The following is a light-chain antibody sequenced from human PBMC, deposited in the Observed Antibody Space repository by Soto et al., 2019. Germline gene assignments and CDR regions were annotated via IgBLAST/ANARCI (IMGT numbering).Light chain of an antibody. CDR2: NAS. V-gene: IGKV3-15*01. J-gene: IGKJ4*01. Sequence: AMTQSPATVSVSPGEGVTLYCRASQSVGRNLAWYQQKPGQPPRLLILNASARATGVPSRFSGSGSGTEFTLTISGLQSEDFAVYSCKQYNDWAPLTFGGGTRV. CDR1: QSVGRN. CDR3: KQYNDWAPLT.